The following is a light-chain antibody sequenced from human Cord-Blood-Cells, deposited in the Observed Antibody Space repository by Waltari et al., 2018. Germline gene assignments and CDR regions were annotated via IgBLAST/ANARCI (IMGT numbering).Light chain of an antibody. Sequence: QSVLTQPPSVSAAPGQKVTISCSGSSSNIGNNYVSWYQQLPGTAPKLLIYENNKRPPGIPDRYSGSKSGTSATLGITGLQTGDEADYYCGTWDSSLSARVFGGGTKLTVL. CDR3: GTWDSSLSARV. CDR1: SSNIGNNY. CDR2: ENN. V-gene: IGLV1-51*02. J-gene: IGLJ2*01.